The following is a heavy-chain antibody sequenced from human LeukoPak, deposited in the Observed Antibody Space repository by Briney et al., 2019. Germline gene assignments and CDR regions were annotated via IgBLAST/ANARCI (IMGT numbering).Heavy chain of an antibody. CDR1: GFTFSSYA. CDR2: ISGSGGST. CDR3: ARDPLLYGSGSYYSDY. V-gene: IGHV3-23*01. J-gene: IGHJ4*02. Sequence: PGGSLRLSCAASGFTFSSYAMSWVRQAPGKGLEWVSAISGSGGSTYYADSVKGRFTISRDGSKNTLFLQMNSLRAEDTAVYYCARDPLLYGSGSYYSDYWGQGTLVTVSS. D-gene: IGHD3-10*01.